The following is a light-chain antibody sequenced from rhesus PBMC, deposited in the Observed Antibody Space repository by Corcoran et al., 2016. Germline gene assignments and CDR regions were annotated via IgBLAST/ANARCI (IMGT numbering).Light chain of an antibody. CDR2: TGK. Sequence: QAAPTQSPSVSGSPGRSVTISCSGTSSAIGAYNRVCWYQQHPHKAPKVMIYTGKKLPSGVSDRFSGSKSGNTASLTISGLQAEDAADYYCASYAATNTDVFGSGTRLTVL. CDR3: ASYAATNTDV. J-gene: IGLJ1*01. V-gene: IGLV2-13*03. CDR1: SSAIGAYNR.